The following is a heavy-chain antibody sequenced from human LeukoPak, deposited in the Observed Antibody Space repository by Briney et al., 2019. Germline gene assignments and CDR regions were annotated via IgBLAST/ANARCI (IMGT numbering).Heavy chain of an antibody. D-gene: IGHD2-21*02. CDR3: VREDTPATANY. CDR2: ISGGSDIT. V-gene: IGHV3-23*01. CDR1: GFNFANHA. Sequence: GGSLRLSCAASGFNFANHAMSWVRQTPGKGLEWVSAISGGSDITYYADSVTGRFTISRDNSKDTLFLQMHSLRPGDTAVYYCVREDTPATANYWGQGTLVTISS. J-gene: IGHJ4*02.